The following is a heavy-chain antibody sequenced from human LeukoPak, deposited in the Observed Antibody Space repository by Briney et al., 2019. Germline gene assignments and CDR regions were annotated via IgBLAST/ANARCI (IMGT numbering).Heavy chain of an antibody. CDR2: ISSSSSTI. D-gene: IGHD6-6*01. V-gene: IGHV3-48*01. CDR3: ARASSSSDDY. CDR1: GFTFSSYS. J-gene: IGHJ4*02. Sequence: GGSLRLSCAASGFTFSSYSMNWARQAPGKGLEWVSYISSSSSTIYYADSVKGRFTISRDNAKNSLYLQMNSLRAEDTAVYYCARASSSSDDYWGRGTLVTVSS.